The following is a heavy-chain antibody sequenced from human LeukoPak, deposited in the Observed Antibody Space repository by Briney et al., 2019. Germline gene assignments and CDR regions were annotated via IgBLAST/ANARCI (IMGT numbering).Heavy chain of an antibody. Sequence: PSETLSLTCAVYGGSFSGYYWSWIRQPPGKGLEWIGEINHSGSTNYNPSLKSRVTISVDTSKNQFSLKLSSVTAADTAVYYCARGSPGERDDWLLINYYYYGMDVWGQETTVTVSS. V-gene: IGHV4-34*01. CDR2: INHSGST. J-gene: IGHJ6*02. CDR1: GGSFSGYY. CDR3: ARGSPGERDDWLLINYYYYGMDV. D-gene: IGHD3-9*01.